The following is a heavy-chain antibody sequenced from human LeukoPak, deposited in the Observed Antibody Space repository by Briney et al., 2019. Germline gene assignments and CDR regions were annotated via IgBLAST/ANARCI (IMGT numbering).Heavy chain of an antibody. CDR2: ISWNSGSI. CDR3: AKDISPRYNWTIGYFDY. J-gene: IGHJ4*02. V-gene: IGHV3-9*01. D-gene: IGHD1-20*01. Sequence: GGSLRLSCAASGFTFDDYAVHWVRQAPGKGLEWVSGISWNSGSIGYADSVKGRFTISRDNAKNSLYLQMNSLRAEDTALYYCAKDISPRYNWTIGYFDYWGQGTLVTVSS. CDR1: GFTFDDYA.